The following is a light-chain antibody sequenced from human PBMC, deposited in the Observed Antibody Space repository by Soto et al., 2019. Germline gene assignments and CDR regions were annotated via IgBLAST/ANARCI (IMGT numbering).Light chain of an antibody. V-gene: IGKV1-5*03. J-gene: IGKJ1*01. Sequence: DIQMTQSPSTLSASVGDRVTITCRASQSISSWLAWYQQKPGKAPKLLIYEASSLESGVPSRFGGSGSGTEFTLTISSLQPDDFATYYCQQYNDYSRTFGQGTKLEI. CDR3: QQYNDYSRT. CDR2: EAS. CDR1: QSISSW.